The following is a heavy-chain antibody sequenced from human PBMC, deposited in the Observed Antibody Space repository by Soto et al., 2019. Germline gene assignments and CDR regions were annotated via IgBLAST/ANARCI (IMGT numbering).Heavy chain of an antibody. D-gene: IGHD3-9*01. CDR2: INHSGST. CDR1: GGSFSGYY. CDR3: ARDPRPGDYDSLTGYSYYYYYGMDV. Sequence: SETLSLTCAVYGGSFSGYYWSWIRQPPGKGLEWIGEINHSGSTNYNPSLKSRVTISVDTSKNHFSLKLSSVTAADTAVYYCARDPRPGDYDSLTGYSYYYYYGMDVWGQGTTVTVSS. J-gene: IGHJ6*02. V-gene: IGHV4-34*01.